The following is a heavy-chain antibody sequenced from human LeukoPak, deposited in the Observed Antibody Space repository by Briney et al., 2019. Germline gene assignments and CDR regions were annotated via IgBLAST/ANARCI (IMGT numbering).Heavy chain of an antibody. D-gene: IGHD3-9*01. Sequence: SETLSLTCTVSGGSISSGSYYWSWIRQPAGKGLEWIGRIYTSGSTNYNPSLKSRVTISLDTSKYQFSLMLSSVTAADTAVYYCASGVLRYFDWLIEGVWGPNYYMDVWGKGTTVTISS. V-gene: IGHV4-61*02. CDR1: GGSISSGSYY. CDR2: IYTSGST. CDR3: ASGVLRYFDWLIEGVWGPNYYMDV. J-gene: IGHJ6*03.